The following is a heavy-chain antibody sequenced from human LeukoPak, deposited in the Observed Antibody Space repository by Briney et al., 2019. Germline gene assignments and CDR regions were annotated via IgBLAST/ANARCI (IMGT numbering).Heavy chain of an antibody. V-gene: IGHV3-9*01. CDR1: GFTFDDYA. Sequence: PGGSVRLSCAASGFTFDDYAMHWVRQAPGKGLEWVSSISWDSSNSVYADSVKGRFSITRDNAKSSLYLHMNSLTPADTAVYYCVKDLRLDLHLDTFHIWGQGTMVTVS. D-gene: IGHD1-7*01. CDR3: VKDLRLDLHLDTFHI. CDR2: ISWDSSNS. J-gene: IGHJ3*02.